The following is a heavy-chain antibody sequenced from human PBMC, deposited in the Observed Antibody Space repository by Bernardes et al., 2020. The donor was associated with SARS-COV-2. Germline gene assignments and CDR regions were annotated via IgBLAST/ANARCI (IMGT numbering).Heavy chain of an antibody. CDR1: GFTFSNSG. CDR3: TGLIHLWSNSFDY. D-gene: IGHD5-18*01. J-gene: IGHJ4*02. V-gene: IGHV3-15*01. Sequence: GGSLRLSCAASGFTFSNSGMSWVRQAPGKGLEWVGRIKSKTDVGTTDYAAPVRGRFTISSADSKNTLYLQMNSLKTEGTAVYYCTGLIHLWSNSFDYWGQGTLVTVSP. CDR2: IKSKTDVGTT.